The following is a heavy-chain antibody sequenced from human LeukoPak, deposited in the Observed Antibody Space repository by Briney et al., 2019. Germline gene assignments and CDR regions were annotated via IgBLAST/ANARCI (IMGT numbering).Heavy chain of an antibody. J-gene: IGHJ4*02. CDR2: IYHSGST. D-gene: IGHD3-10*01. V-gene: IGHV4-30-2*01. CDR1: GDSTSSGGYS. CDR3: ARAGSYFSTYFDY. Sequence: PSEALSLTCAVSGDSTSSGGYSWSWIRQPPRKGLEWIGYIYHSGSTYYNPSLKSRVTISVDRSKHQFSLKLSSVTAADAAVYYCARAGSYFSTYFDYWGQGTLVTVSS.